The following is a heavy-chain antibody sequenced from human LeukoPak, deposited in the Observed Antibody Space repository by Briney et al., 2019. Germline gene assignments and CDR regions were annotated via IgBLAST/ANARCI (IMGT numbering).Heavy chain of an antibody. CDR3: ARGRYCSADVCSGGDAFDI. CDR2: IYTHGST. D-gene: IGHD2-15*01. Sequence: SSETLSLTCTVSGGSINNYYWSWIRQPAGKGLEWIGRIYTHGSTNYNPPLKSRVTTSVTTSTNQFSLKLIAGTPADTAVYYCARGRYCSADVCSGGDAFDIWGQGTMVSVSS. V-gene: IGHV4-4*07. J-gene: IGHJ3*02. CDR1: GGSINNYY.